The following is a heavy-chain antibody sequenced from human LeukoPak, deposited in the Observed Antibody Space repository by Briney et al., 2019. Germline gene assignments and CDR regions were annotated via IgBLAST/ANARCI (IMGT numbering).Heavy chain of an antibody. Sequence: ASVKVSCKASGYTFTGYYMHWVRQAPGQGLEWMGWINPNSSGTNYAQKFQGRVTMTRDTSISTAYMELSRLRSDDTAVYYCARDCSGGSCYYNMDYWGQGTLVTVSS. CDR3: ARDCSGGSCYYNMDY. D-gene: IGHD2-15*01. CDR1: GYTFTGYY. CDR2: INPNSSGT. J-gene: IGHJ4*02. V-gene: IGHV1-2*02.